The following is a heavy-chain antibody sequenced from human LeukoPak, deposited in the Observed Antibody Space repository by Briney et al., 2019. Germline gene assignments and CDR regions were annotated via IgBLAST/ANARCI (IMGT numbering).Heavy chain of an antibody. J-gene: IGHJ6*02. CDR2: ISGSGNNT. CDR3: AKEEYCSGGSCYSWGSSMDV. Sequence: GGSLRLSCAASGFTFSSCAMNWVRQAPGKGLEWVSGISGSGNNTYYADSVKGRFTISRDNSKNTLYLQMNSLRAADTAVYYCAKEEYCSGGSCYSWGSSMDVWGQGTTVTVSS. D-gene: IGHD2-15*01. CDR1: GFTFSSCA. V-gene: IGHV3-23*01.